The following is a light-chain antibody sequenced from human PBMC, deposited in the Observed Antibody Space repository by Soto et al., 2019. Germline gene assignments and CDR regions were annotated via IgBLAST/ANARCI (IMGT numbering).Light chain of an antibody. CDR2: EVN. J-gene: IGLJ1*01. V-gene: IGLV2-8*01. CDR1: SSDVGDYNY. Sequence: QSVLTQPASVSGSPGQSITISCTGTSSDVGDYNYVSWYQQHPGKVPKLMVYEVNKRPSGVPDRFSGSKSGNTASLTVSGLQAEDEADYYCTSHAGTINFPYIFGTGTKVTVL. CDR3: TSHAGTINFPYI.